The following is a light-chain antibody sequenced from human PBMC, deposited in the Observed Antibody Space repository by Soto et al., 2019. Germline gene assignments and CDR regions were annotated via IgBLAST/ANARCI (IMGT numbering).Light chain of an antibody. Sequence: PGYIAPLSCISSQSAYSSYLSWYQQKPGQAPRLLIYGASNRATGIPDRFSGSGSGTDFTLTISGLEPEDFAVYYCQQYGTSLFTFGGGTNVDIK. V-gene: IGKV3-20*01. J-gene: IGKJ4*01. CDR1: QSAYSSY. CDR3: QQYGTSLFT. CDR2: GAS.